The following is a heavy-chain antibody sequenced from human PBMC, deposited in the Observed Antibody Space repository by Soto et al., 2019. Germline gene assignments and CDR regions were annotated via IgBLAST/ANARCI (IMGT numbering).Heavy chain of an antibody. V-gene: IGHV1-8*01. CDR2: MNPSSGNT. CDR3: ARTRSGSYL. J-gene: IGHJ5*02. CDR1: GYTFTSFD. D-gene: IGHD3-10*01. Sequence: VPLVQSGAEVKKPGASVKVACRASGYTFTSFDINWVRQATGQGLEWMGRMNPSSGNTDYAQKFQGRVTMTRDTPISTAYMELSSLRSEDTAVYYCARTRSGSYLWGQGTLVTVSS.